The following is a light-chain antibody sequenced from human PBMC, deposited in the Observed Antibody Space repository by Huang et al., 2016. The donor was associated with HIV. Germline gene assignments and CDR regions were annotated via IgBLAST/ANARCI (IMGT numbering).Light chain of an antibody. CDR3: QQYGSSPPT. Sequence: EIVLTQSPGTLSLSPGERATLSCRASQSISSSYLAWYQQKPGQAPRLLIFGASSRATGIPDRFSGSGSGTDFTLIISRLGPEDFAVFYCQQYGSSPPTFGQGTKVEIK. CDR1: QSISSSY. V-gene: IGKV3-20*01. CDR2: GAS. J-gene: IGKJ1*01.